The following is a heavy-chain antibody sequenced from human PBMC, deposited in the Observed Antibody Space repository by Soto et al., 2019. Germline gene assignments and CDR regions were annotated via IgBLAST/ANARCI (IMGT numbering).Heavy chain of an antibody. Sequence: PSETLSLTCTVSGGSISSYYWSWIRQPPGKGLEWIGYIYYSGSTNYNPSLKSRVTISVDTSKDQFSLKLSSVTAADTAVYYCAREGQLGGRVDYWGQGTLVTVSS. V-gene: IGHV4-59*01. CDR2: IYYSGST. J-gene: IGHJ4*02. CDR3: AREGQLGGRVDY. D-gene: IGHD6-6*01. CDR1: GGSISSYY.